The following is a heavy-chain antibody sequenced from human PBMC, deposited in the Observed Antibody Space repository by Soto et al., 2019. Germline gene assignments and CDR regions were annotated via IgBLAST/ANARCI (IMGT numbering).Heavy chain of an antibody. J-gene: IGHJ6*02. V-gene: IGHV2-5*02. CDR3: IQSRCGGDCLQSYASHYYYGMDV. Sequence: QITLKESGPTLVKPTQTLTLTCTFSGFSLSTSGVGVGWIRQPPGKALEWLALIYWDDDKRYSPSLRSRLTISKDTSKNQVVLTMTNMDPVDTATYYCIQSRCGGDCLQSYASHYYYGMDVWGQGPTVTVSS. CDR2: IYWDDDK. CDR1: GFSLSTSGVG. D-gene: IGHD2-21*02.